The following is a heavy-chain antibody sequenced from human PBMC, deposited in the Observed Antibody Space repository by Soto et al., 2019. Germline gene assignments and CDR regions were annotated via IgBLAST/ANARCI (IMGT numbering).Heavy chain of an antibody. CDR3: AKDITVVVPAAPYYYGMDV. Sequence: PGGSLRLSCAASGFTIGDYAMHWVRQAPGKGLEWVSLISWDGGSTYYADSVKGRFTISRDNSKNSLYLQMTSLRAEDTALYYCAKDITVVVPAAPYYYGMDVWGQGTTVTVSS. CDR2: ISWDGGST. CDR1: GFTIGDYA. J-gene: IGHJ6*02. V-gene: IGHV3-43D*04. D-gene: IGHD2-2*01.